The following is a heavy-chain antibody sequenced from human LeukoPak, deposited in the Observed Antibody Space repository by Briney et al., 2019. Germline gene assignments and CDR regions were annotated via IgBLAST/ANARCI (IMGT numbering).Heavy chain of an antibody. CDR2: INPNSGGT. J-gene: IGHJ4*02. V-gene: IGHV1-2*04. CDR1: GYTFTVYY. Sequence: ASVNVSCKASGYTFTVYYMHWVRQAPGQGLEWMGWINPNSGGTNYAQKFQGWVTMTRDTSISTAYMELSGLRSDDTAVYYCAREGSSLSPFDYWGQGTLVTVSS. D-gene: IGHD6-19*01. CDR3: AREGSSLSPFDY.